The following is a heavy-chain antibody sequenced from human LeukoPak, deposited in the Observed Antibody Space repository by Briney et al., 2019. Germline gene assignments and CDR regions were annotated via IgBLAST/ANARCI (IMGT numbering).Heavy chain of an antibody. D-gene: IGHD3-10*01. CDR1: GFTFSSYA. CDR3: AKDSARLARGEFDP. J-gene: IGHJ5*02. V-gene: IGHV3-23*01. Sequence: GGSLRLSCAASGFTFSSYAISWVRQAPGKGLGWVSAISGSGGSTYYADSVKGRFTISRDNSKNTLYLQMNSLRAEDTAVYYCAKDSARLARGEFDPWGQGTLVTVSS. CDR2: ISGSGGST.